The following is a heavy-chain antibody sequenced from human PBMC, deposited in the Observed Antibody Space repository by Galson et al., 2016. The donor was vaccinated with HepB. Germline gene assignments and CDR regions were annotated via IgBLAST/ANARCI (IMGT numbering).Heavy chain of an antibody. J-gene: IGHJ6*02. Sequence: SLRLSCAASGFTFSTYGMHWVRQAPGKGLEWVAVITYDGSKKHYANSVKGRFTISRDNSKNTLYVQMNSLRAEDSAVYYCAKILELDYVAYYHHGMDVGGQEPTVTVSS. CDR2: ITYDGSKK. D-gene: IGHD4/OR15-4a*01. CDR1: GFTFSTYG. V-gene: IGHV3-30*18. CDR3: AKILELDYVAYYHHGMDV.